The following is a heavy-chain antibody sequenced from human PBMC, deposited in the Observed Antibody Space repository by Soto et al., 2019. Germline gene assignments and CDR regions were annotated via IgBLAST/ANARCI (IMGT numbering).Heavy chain of an antibody. CDR2: INHSGST. CDR3: AREYGGNSGTFDY. J-gene: IGHJ4*02. D-gene: IGHD2-21*02. V-gene: IGHV4-34*01. Sequence: QVQLQQWGAGLLKPSETLSLTCAVYGGSFSGYYWSWIRQPPGKGLEWIGEINHSGSTNYNPSLKSRVTLSVDTSKHQFSLKLSSVTAADTAVYYCAREYGGNSGTFDYWGQGTLVTVSS. CDR1: GGSFSGYY.